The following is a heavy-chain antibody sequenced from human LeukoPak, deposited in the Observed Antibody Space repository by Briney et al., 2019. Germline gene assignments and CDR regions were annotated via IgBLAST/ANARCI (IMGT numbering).Heavy chain of an antibody. V-gene: IGHV3-30*04. Sequence: GGSLRLSCAASGFTFSSYAMHWVRQAPGKGLEWVAVISYDGSNKYYADSVKGRFTISRDNSKNTLYLQMNSLRAEDTAVYYCARGYEGLIDWGQGTLVTVSS. CDR3: ARGYEGLID. J-gene: IGHJ4*02. D-gene: IGHD1-1*01. CDR2: ISYDGSNK. CDR1: GFTFSSYA.